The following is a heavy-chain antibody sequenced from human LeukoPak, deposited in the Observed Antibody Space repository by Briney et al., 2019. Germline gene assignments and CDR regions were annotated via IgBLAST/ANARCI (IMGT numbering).Heavy chain of an antibody. CDR2: INHSGST. V-gene: IGHV4-34*01. J-gene: IGHJ4*02. CDR3: ARDYGGNGNDY. D-gene: IGHD4-23*01. Sequence: SETLSLTCAVYGGSFSGYYWSWIGQPPGKGLEWIGEINHSGSTNYNPSLKSRVTISVDTSKNQFSLKLSSVTAADTAVYYCARDYGGNGNDYWGQGTLVTVSS. CDR1: GGSFSGYY.